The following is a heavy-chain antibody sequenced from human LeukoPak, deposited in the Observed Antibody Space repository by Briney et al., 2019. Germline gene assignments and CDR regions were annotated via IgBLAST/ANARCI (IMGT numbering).Heavy chain of an antibody. V-gene: IGHV1-2*02. Sequence: ASVKVSCKASGYTFTGYYMHWARQAPGQGLAWMGWINPNSGGTNYAQKFQGRVTMTRDTSISTAYMELSRLRSDDTAVYYCARGYSSGWYSELNFDYWGQGTLVTVSP. CDR3: ARGYSSGWYSELNFDY. J-gene: IGHJ4*02. CDR1: GYTFTGYY. CDR2: INPNSGGT. D-gene: IGHD6-19*01.